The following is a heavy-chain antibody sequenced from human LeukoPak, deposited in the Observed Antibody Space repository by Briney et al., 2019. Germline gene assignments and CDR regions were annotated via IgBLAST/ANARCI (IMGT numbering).Heavy chain of an antibody. V-gene: IGHV4-39*07. Sequence: SETLSLTCTVSGGSISSGGYYWSWIRQPPGKGLEWIGSIYYSGSTYYNPSLKSRVTISVDTSKNQFSLKLSSVTAADTAVYYCARLEWELPFDYWGQGTLVTVSS. CDR2: IYYSGST. CDR1: GGSISSGGYY. D-gene: IGHD1-26*01. CDR3: ARLEWELPFDY. J-gene: IGHJ4*02.